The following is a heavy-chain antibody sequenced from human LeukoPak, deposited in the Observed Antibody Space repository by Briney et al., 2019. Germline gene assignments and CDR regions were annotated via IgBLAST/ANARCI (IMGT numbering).Heavy chain of an antibody. Sequence: GGSLRLSCAASGFTFSSYAMSWVRQAPGKGLEWVSSIGGSGGSTYCADSVKGRFTISRDNSKNTLYLQMNSLRAEDTAVYYCAKVETAAAATLRGFDYWGQGTLVTVSS. V-gene: IGHV3-23*01. D-gene: IGHD6-13*01. J-gene: IGHJ4*02. CDR1: GFTFSSYA. CDR2: IGGSGGST. CDR3: AKVETAAAATLRGFDY.